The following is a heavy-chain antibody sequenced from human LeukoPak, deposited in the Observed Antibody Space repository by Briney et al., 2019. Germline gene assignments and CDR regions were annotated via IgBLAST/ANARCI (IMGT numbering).Heavy chain of an antibody. V-gene: IGHV1-2*02. D-gene: IGHD2-15*01. CDR3: AREAVGRYCSGGSCYSYWFDP. CDR1: GYTFTGYY. Sequence: PKASVKVSCKASGYTFTGYYMHWVRQAPGQGLEWMGWINPNSGGTNYAQKFQGRVTMTRDTSISTAYMELSRLRSDDTAVYYCAREAVGRYCSGGSCYSYWFDPWGQGTLVTVSS. CDR2: INPNSGGT. J-gene: IGHJ5*02.